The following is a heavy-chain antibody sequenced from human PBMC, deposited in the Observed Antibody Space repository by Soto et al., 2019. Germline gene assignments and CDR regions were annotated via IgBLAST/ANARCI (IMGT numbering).Heavy chain of an antibody. CDR1: GLTVSSDW. J-gene: IGHJ4*02. D-gene: IGHD5-18*01. Sequence: GGSLRLSCAASGLTVSSDWLHWVRQAPGKGLVWVSRINNDGDSTSYADSVKGRFTISRDNAKNTLYLQMNSLRAEDTAVYYCARDVQLQSFDYWGQGALVTVS. V-gene: IGHV3-74*01. CDR3: ARDVQLQSFDY. CDR2: INNDGDST.